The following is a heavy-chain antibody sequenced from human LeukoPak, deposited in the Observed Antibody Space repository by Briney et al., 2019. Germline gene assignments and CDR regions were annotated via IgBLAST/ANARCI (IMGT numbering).Heavy chain of an antibody. D-gene: IGHD3-10*02. CDR1: GGSISSYY. CDR3: ASVLRRIDYYYYYMDV. CDR2: IYYSGST. Sequence: PSETLSLTCTVSGGSISSYYWGWIRQPPGKGLEWIGSIYYSGSTYYNPSLKSRVTISVDTSKNQFSLKLSSVTAADTAVYYCASVLRRIDYYYYYMDVWGKGTTVTISS. V-gene: IGHV4-39*01. J-gene: IGHJ6*03.